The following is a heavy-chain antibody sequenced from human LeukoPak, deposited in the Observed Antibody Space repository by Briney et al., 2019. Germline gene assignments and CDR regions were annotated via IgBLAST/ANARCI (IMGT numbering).Heavy chain of an antibody. D-gene: IGHD3-3*01. Sequence: ASVKVSCKSSGCCFTVDYIHWMRQAPGQGLEWMGCINANSGGTKHAQNFQGRVTMTVDRSIATAYMELSSLTSADTVVYYCASGGLTTYGVGEHWGQGALITVSS. CDR1: GCCFTVDY. V-gene: IGHV1-2*02. CDR3: ASGGLTTYGVGEH. CDR2: INANSGGT. J-gene: IGHJ1*01.